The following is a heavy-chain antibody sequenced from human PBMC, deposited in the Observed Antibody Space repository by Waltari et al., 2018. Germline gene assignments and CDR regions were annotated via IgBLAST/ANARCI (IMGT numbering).Heavy chain of an antibody. D-gene: IGHD1-26*01. CDR3: ARASDLYYYMDV. J-gene: IGHJ6*03. CDR1: GFTFSSYG. V-gene: IGHV3-33*01. Sequence: QVQLVDSGGGVVQPGRSLRLSCAASGFTFSSYGMHWVRQASGKGLEGVAVIWYDGSNKYYADSVKGRFTISRDNSKNTLYLQMNSLRAEDTAVYYCARASDLYYYMDVWGKGTTVTVSS. CDR2: IWYDGSNK.